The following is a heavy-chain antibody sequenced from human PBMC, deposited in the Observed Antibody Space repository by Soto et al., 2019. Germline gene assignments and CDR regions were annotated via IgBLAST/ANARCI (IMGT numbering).Heavy chain of an antibody. Sequence: SVKVSCKASGYTFTSYAMHWVRQAPGQGLEWMGGIIPIFGTANYAQKFQGRVTITADESTSTAYMELSSLRSEDTAVYYCARDLGGYSYGYLSHYYGMDVWGQGTTVTV. J-gene: IGHJ6*02. D-gene: IGHD5-18*01. CDR1: GYTFTSYA. CDR3: ARDLGGYSYGYLSHYYGMDV. CDR2: IIPIFGTA. V-gene: IGHV1-69*13.